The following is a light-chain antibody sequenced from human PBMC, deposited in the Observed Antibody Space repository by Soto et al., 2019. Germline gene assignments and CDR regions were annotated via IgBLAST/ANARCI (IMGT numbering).Light chain of an antibody. CDR3: QQYNSYWT. CDR1: QSISSW. V-gene: IGKV1-5*03. J-gene: IGKJ1*01. Sequence: DIQMNQSPSTLSASVGDRVTITSRASQSISSWLAWYQQKPGKAPKLLIYKASSLESGVPSRFSGGGSGTEFPLTISSLQPEDFATYYCQQYNSYWTFGQGTKVEIK. CDR2: KAS.